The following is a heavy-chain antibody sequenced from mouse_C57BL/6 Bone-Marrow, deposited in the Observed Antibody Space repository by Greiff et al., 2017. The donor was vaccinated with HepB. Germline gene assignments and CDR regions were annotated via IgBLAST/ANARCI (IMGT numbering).Heavy chain of an antibody. CDR2: INPSTGGT. CDR1: GYSFTGYY. D-gene: IGHD1-1*01. J-gene: IGHJ3*01. V-gene: IGHV1-43*01. Sequence: VQLQQSGPELVKPGASVKISCKASGYSFTGYYMHWVKQSSEKSLEWIGEINPSTGGTSYNQKFKGKATLTVDKSSSTAYMQLKSLTSEDSAVYYCARPFYYYGSTSWFAYWGQGTLVTVSA. CDR3: ARPFYYYGSTSWFAY.